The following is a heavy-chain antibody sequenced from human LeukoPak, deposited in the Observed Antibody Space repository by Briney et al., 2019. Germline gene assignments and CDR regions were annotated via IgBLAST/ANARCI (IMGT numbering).Heavy chain of an antibody. Sequence: RSGGSLRLSCAASGFTFSNAWMSWVRQAPGKGLEWVSGINWNGGSTGYADSVKGRFTISRDNAKNSLYLQMNSLKAEDTALYYCARDSPYDSSGSPSPAFDIWGQGTMVTVSS. V-gene: IGHV3-20*04. D-gene: IGHD3-22*01. CDR3: ARDSPYDSSGSPSPAFDI. J-gene: IGHJ3*02. CDR1: GFTFSNAW. CDR2: INWNGGST.